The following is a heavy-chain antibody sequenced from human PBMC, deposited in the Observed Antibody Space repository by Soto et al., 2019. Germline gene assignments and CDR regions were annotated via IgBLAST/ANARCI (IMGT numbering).Heavy chain of an antibody. V-gene: IGHV3-30-3*01. J-gene: IGHJ4*02. CDR1: GFTFSSYA. D-gene: IGHD3-16*01. CDR2: ISYDGSNK. Sequence: QVQLVESGGGVVQPGRSLRLSCAASGFTFSSYAMHWVRQAPGKGLEWVAVISYDGSNKYYADSVKGRFTISRDNSKNRGYREMNGLKAESTAVYYGAGDVGEGGCGGLWGVDYWGQGTLVTVSS. CDR3: AGDVGEGGCGGLWGVDY.